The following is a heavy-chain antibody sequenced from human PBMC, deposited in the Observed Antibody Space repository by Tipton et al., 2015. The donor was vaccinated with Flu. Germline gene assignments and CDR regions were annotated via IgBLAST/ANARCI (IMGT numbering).Heavy chain of an antibody. V-gene: IGHV4-61*02. CDR3: ARASLPPMVRGVIRYFDL. CDR1: GYSISSGYY. CDR2: IYTSGST. J-gene: IGHJ2*01. Sequence: TLSLTCTVSGYSISSGYYWSWIRQPAGKGLEWIGRIYTSGSTNYNPSLKSRVTMSVDTSKNQFSLKLSSVTAADTAVYYCARASLPPMVRGVIRYFDLWGRGTLVTVSS. D-gene: IGHD3-10*01.